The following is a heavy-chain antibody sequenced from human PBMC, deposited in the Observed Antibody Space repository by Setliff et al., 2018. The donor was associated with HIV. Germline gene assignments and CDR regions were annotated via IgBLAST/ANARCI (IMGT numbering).Heavy chain of an antibody. V-gene: IGHV3-7*03. CDR3: TRDRRGSNSWSGYNGGFDY. CDR2: IKQDESEE. D-gene: IGHD3-3*01. Sequence: GSLRLSCAASGFTFSSHWMSWVRQAPGKGLEWVANIKQDESEEWYADSVKGRFTISRDNTKNSLYLQINSLTTEDTAVYFCTRDRRGSNSWSGYNGGFDYWGQGTLVTVSS. J-gene: IGHJ4*02. CDR1: GFTFSSHW.